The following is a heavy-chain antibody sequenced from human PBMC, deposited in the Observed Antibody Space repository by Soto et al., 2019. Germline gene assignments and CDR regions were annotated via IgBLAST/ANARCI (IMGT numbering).Heavy chain of an antibody. CDR3: ASDRNYFGGRYEGY. CDR2: INWNGGST. D-gene: IGHD1-26*01. V-gene: IGHV3-20*04. Sequence: GGSLRLSCAASGFTFYDYGMSWFRQAPGKGLEWVSGINWNGGSTGYADSVKGRFTISRDNAKNSLYLQMNSLRAEDTAVYYCASDRNYFGGRYEGYCGQGTLVTVSS. J-gene: IGHJ4*02. CDR1: GFTFYDYG.